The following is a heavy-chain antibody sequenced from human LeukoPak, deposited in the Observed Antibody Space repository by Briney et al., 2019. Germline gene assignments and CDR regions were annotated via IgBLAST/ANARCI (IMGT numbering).Heavy chain of an antibody. Sequence: GGSLRLSCAASGFTFSSYAMSWVRQAPGKGLEWVSAISGSGGSTYYADSVKGRFTISRDNSKNTLYLQMNSLRAEDTAVYYCAKDLDIVVVPAATPPDYWGQGTLVTVSS. CDR2: ISGSGGST. J-gene: IGHJ4*02. CDR1: GFTFSSYA. V-gene: IGHV3-23*01. D-gene: IGHD2-2*02. CDR3: AKDLDIVVVPAATPPDY.